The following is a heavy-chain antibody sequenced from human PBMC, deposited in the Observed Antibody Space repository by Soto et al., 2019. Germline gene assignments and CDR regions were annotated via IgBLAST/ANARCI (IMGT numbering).Heavy chain of an antibody. Sequence: PGGSLRLSCAASGFTFSNAWMSWVRQAPGKGLEWVGRIKSKTDGGTTDYAAPVKGRFTISRDDSKNTLYLQMNSLKTEDTAVYYCTTDDLGRWELQESPFDYWGQGTLVTVSS. CDR3: TTDDLGRWELQESPFDY. CDR2: IKSKTDGGTT. J-gene: IGHJ4*02. CDR1: GFTFSNAW. D-gene: IGHD1-26*01. V-gene: IGHV3-15*01.